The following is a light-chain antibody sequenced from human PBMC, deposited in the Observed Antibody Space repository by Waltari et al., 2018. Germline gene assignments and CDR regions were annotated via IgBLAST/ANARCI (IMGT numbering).Light chain of an antibody. CDR2: LGS. CDR3: MQALQTPWT. V-gene: IGKV2-28*01. Sequence: IVLTQSPLSLPVTPGEPASISCRSSQNLLHRDRYNYLDWYVQKPGQSPQLLIYLGSNRASGVPDRFSGSGSGTDFTLKISRVEAEDVGVYYCMQALQTPWTFGQGTKVEIK. CDR1: QNLLHRDRYNY. J-gene: IGKJ1*01.